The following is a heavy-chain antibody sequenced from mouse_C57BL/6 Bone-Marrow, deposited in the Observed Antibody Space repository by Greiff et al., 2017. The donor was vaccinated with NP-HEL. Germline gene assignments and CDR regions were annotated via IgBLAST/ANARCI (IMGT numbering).Heavy chain of an antibody. CDR2: IWWDDDK. D-gene: IGHD1-1*01. CDR3: ARRGGLYYYGSSFAY. CDR1: GFSLSTFGMG. V-gene: IGHV8-8*01. Sequence: QVTLRVSGPGILQPSQTLSLTCSFSGFSLSTFGMGVGWIRQPSGKGLEWLAHIWWDDDKYYNPALKSRLTISKDTSKNQVFLKIANVDTADTATYYCARRGGLYYYGSSFAYWGQGTLVTVSA. J-gene: IGHJ3*01.